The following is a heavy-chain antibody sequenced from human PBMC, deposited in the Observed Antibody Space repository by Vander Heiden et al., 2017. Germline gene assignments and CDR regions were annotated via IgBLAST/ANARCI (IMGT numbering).Heavy chain of an antibody. Sequence: QVQLQQSGPGLVTPSQTLSLTCAISGDSVSSNGAAWNWIRQSPSRGLEWLGRTYYRSKWYRDYAISVKSRITINPDTSKNQFSLELNSVTPDDTAVYYCARDPPEALSALDIWGQGTTVTVSS. CDR1: GDSVSSNGAA. D-gene: IGHD6-6*01. CDR3: ARDPPEALSALDI. CDR2: TYYRSKWYR. J-gene: IGHJ3*02. V-gene: IGHV6-1*01.